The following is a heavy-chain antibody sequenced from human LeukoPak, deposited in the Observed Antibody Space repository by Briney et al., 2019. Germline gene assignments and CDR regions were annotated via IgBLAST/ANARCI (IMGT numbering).Heavy chain of an antibody. D-gene: IGHD3-3*01. CDR1: GFTFSSYE. J-gene: IGHJ6*03. Sequence: GGSLRLSCAASGFTFSSYEMNWVRQAPGKGLEWVSYISSSGSTIYYADSVKGRFTISRDNAKNSPYLQMNSLRAEDTAVYYCARRADYDFWSGYSLYMDVWGKGTTVTVSS. CDR2: ISSSGSTI. CDR3: ARRADYDFWSGYSLYMDV. V-gene: IGHV3-48*03.